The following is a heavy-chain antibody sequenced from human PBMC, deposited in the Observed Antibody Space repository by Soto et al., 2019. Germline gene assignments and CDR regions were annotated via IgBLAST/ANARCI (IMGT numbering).Heavy chain of an antibody. CDR2: IYYSGST. Sequence: QVQLQESGPGLVKPSQTLSLTCTVSGGSISSGGYYWSWIRQHPGKGLEWIGYIYYSGSTYYNPSLKSRVTISVDTSKNQFSLKLSSVTAADTAVYYCARGRYYGSGSYSPFYYYYMDVLVKGTTVTVSS. CDR3: ARGRYYGSGSYSPFYYYYMDV. CDR1: GGSISSGGYY. V-gene: IGHV4-31*03. D-gene: IGHD3-10*01. J-gene: IGHJ6*03.